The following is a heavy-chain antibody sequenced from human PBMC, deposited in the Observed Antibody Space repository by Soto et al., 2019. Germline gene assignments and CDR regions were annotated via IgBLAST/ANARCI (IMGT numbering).Heavy chain of an antibody. CDR1: GFTFGDYA. CDR3: TRDMVYAVVNGFDY. CDR2: IRSKAYGGTT. D-gene: IGHD2-8*01. V-gene: IGHV3-49*03. J-gene: IGHJ4*02. Sequence: GGSLRLSCTASGFTFGDYAMSWFRQAPGKGLEWVGFIRSKAYGGTTEYAASVKGRFTISRDDSKSIAYLQMNSLKTEDTAVYYCTRDMVYAVVNGFDYWGQGTLVTVSS.